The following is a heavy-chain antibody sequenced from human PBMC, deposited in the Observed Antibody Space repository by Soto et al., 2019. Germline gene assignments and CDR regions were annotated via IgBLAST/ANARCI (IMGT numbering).Heavy chain of an antibody. D-gene: IGHD2-21*02. V-gene: IGHV1-18*04. Sequence: ASVKVSCKASGYTFTSYGISWVRQAPGQGLEWMGWISAYNGNTNYAQKLQGRVTMTTDTSTSTAYMELRSLRSDDTAVYYCATDCGGDCYPSFYYYGMDVWGQGTTVTV. CDR2: ISAYNGNT. J-gene: IGHJ6*02. CDR3: ATDCGGDCYPSFYYYGMDV. CDR1: GYTFTSYG.